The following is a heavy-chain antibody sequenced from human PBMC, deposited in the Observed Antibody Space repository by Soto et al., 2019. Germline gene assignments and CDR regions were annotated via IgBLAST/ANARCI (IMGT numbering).Heavy chain of an antibody. V-gene: IGHV3-23*01. CDR2: ISGSGGNT. CDR1: GFTFSFYA. D-gene: IGHD6-13*01. CDR3: AKGIDSSWYVFDY. Sequence: PGGSLRLSCAASGFTFSFYAMSWVRQAPGKGLEWVSAISGSGGNTYYADSVKGRFTISRDNSKNTLSLQMNSLRAEDTAVYYCAKGIDSSWYVFDYWGQGTLVTVSS. J-gene: IGHJ4*02.